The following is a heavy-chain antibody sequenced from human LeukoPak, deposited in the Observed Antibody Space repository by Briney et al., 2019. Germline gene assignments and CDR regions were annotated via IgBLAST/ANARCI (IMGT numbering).Heavy chain of an antibody. CDR1: GVSISSYY. Sequence: SETLSLTCTVSGVSISSYYWSWIRQPPGKGLEWIGYIYYSGSTNYNPSLKSRVTISVDMSKNQFSLKLSSVTAADTAVYYCAGGYYYDSSGVDYWGQGTLVTVSS. J-gene: IGHJ4*02. D-gene: IGHD3-22*01. CDR3: AGGYYYDSSGVDY. V-gene: IGHV4-59*01. CDR2: IYYSGST.